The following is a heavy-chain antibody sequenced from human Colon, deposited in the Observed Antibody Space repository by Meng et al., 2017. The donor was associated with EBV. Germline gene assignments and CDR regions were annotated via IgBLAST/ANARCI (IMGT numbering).Heavy chain of an antibody. CDR3: ARVPTTGYKDH. CDR2: VSHPGSA. J-gene: IGHJ4*02. D-gene: IGHD3-9*01. V-gene: IGHV4-34*01. Sequence: QVLLQQLGAGLLKPSETLSLTCTVNCGSFSGYVWSWVRQPPGKGMEWIGEVSHPGSANYNPSLKSRVTISVDASEKQFSLRLTSVTAADSAVYYCARVPTTGYKDHWGQGTLVTVSS. CDR1: CGSFSGYV.